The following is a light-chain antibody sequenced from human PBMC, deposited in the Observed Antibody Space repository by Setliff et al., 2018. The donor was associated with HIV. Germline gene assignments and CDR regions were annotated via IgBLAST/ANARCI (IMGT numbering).Light chain of an antibody. J-gene: IGLJ1*01. CDR1: SGSIASNY. CDR3: RSYDSSILSYV. Sequence: NFMLTQPHSVSESPGKTVTISCTRSSGSIASNYVQWYQQRPGSSPTTVIYEDNQRPSGVPDRFSGSIDSSSNSASLTISGLKTEDEADYYCRSYDSSILSYVFGTGTKVTV. CDR2: EDN. V-gene: IGLV6-57*01.